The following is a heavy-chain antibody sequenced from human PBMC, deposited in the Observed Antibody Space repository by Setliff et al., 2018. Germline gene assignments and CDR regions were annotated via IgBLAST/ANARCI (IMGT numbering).Heavy chain of an antibody. J-gene: IGHJ4*02. CDR1: GFTVSSNY. CDR3: ARDQPVLQFFEWLAPLDY. V-gene: IGHV3-66*01. D-gene: IGHD3-3*01. CDR2: IYSGGST. Sequence: PGGSLRLSCAASGFTVSSNYMSWVRQAPGKGLEWVSVIYSGGSTYYADSVKGRFTISRDNSKNTLYLQMNSLRAEDTAVYYCARDQPVLQFFEWLAPLDYWGQGTLVTVSS.